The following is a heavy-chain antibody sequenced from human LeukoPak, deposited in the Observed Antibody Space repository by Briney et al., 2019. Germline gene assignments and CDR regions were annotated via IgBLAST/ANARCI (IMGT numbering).Heavy chain of an antibody. J-gene: IGHJ5*02. CDR3: AKDQVQWLVGWFDP. CDR2: SSDIGGST. D-gene: IGHD6-19*01. V-gene: IGHV3-23*01. CDR1: GFSFRRHA. Sequence: GVSLTLPCPASGFSFRRHAKRWVRQPPGNGLGWGSASSDIGGSTYYAESVKDRCIIHRGKSKHTLYLQMNSRRAEDTAVYYCAKDQVQWLVGWFDPWGQGTLVTVSS.